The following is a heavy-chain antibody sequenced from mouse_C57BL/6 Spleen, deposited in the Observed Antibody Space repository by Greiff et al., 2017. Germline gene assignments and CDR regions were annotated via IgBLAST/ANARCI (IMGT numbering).Heavy chain of an antibody. CDR2: INPSTGGA. V-gene: IGHV1-42*01. Sequence: EVQLQQSGPELVKPGASVTISCKASGYSFTGYYMNWVQQSPEKSLEWIGEINPSTGGATSDQKFTAKATMTVDKSSSTAYMLRKSLTAEDSAVYYGAGYSNYELSLAYWGQGTLVTVSA. CDR1: GYSFTGYY. J-gene: IGHJ3*01. CDR3: AGYSNYELSLAY. D-gene: IGHD2-5*01.